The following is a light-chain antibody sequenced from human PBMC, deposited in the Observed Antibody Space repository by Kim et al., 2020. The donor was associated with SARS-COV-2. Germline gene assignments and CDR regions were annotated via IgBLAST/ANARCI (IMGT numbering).Light chain of an antibody. CDR3: QQYSSTPYT. J-gene: IGKJ2*01. CDR1: QSVSSSY. CDR2: GAS. Sequence: EIVLTQSPGTLSLSPGERATLSCRASQSVSSSYLAWYQQKPGQAPRLLIYGASSRATGIPDRFSGSGSGTDFTLTISRLEPEDFAVYYCQQYSSTPYTCGQGTKLEI. V-gene: IGKV3-20*01.